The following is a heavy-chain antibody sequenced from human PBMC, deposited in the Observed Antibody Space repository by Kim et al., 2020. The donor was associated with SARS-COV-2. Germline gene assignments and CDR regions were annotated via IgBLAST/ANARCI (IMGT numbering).Heavy chain of an antibody. CDR2: IYYSGST. V-gene: IGHV4-39*07. Sequence: SETLSLTCTVSGGSIISSSYYWGWIRQPPGKGLEWIGSIYYSGSTYYNPSLKSRVTISVDTSKNQFSLKLSSVTAADTAVYYCARVLIGSSSWYFDYWGQGTLVTVSS. J-gene: IGHJ4*02. CDR3: ARVLIGSSSWYFDY. CDR1: GGSIISSSYY. D-gene: IGHD6-13*01.